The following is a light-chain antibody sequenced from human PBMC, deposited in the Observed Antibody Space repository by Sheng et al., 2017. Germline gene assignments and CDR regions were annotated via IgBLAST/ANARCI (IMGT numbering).Light chain of an antibody. CDR3: SSYTSSSTLV. Sequence: QSALTQPASVSGSPGQSITISCTGTSSDVGVITMSPVPTAPRQAPKLMIYDVSKRPSGVSNRFSGSKSGNTASLTISGLQAEDEADYYCSSYTSSSTLVFGGGTKLTVL. CDR2: DVS. J-gene: IGLJ3*02. CDR1: SSDVGVIT. V-gene: IGLV2-14*01.